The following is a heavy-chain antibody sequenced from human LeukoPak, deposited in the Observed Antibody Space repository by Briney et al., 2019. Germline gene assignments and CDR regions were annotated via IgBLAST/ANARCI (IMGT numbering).Heavy chain of an antibody. CDR1: GFTFSSYG. CDR2: ISTSSSYI. Sequence: GGTLRLSCAASGFTFSSYGMSWVRQAPGKGLEWVSFISTSSSYIHNADSVKGRFTISRDNAENSLYLQMNSLRAEDTAVYYCARAAIAAARIYYYMDVWGKGTTVTVSS. D-gene: IGHD6-13*01. CDR3: ARAAIAAARIYYYMDV. V-gene: IGHV3-21*01. J-gene: IGHJ6*03.